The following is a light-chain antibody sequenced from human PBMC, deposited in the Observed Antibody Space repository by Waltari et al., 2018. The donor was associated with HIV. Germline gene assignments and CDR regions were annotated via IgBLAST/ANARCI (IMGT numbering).Light chain of an antibody. CDR3: CSYASSTTLDV. V-gene: IGLV2-14*01. CDR2: EVS. Sequence: QSALTQPASVSGSPGQSITISCTGTSSDVGGYNYVSWYQQHPGKAPKLLIYEVSNWPSGISNRFSGSKSGNTASLTISGLQAEDEADYYCCSYASSTTLDVFGGGTKLTVL. CDR1: SSDVGGYNY. J-gene: IGLJ2*01.